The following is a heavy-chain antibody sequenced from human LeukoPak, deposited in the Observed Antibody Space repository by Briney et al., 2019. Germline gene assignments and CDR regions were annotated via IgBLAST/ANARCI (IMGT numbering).Heavy chain of an antibody. CDR1: GFTFSSFT. D-gene: IGHD6-13*01. V-gene: IGHV3-23*01. CDR3: AKEAGRLAAADRYFDY. Sequence: GGSLRLSCAASGFTFSSFTMSWGRRAPGKGLEWVSAISGSGGSTYYADSVKGRFTISRDNSKNTLYLQMNSLRAEDTAVYYCAKEAGRLAAADRYFDYWGQGTLVTVSS. J-gene: IGHJ4*02. CDR2: ISGSGGST.